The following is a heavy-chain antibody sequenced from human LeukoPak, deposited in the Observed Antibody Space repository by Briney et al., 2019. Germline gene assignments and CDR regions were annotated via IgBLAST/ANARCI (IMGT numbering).Heavy chain of an antibody. CDR3: ARDLDKYPYNWFDP. D-gene: IGHD6-6*01. CDR2: IHSSEGA. Sequence: PSETLSLTCTVSGGSISNYYWSWIRQPAGKGLEWIGRIHSSEGAIYNPSVKSRLTMSLDTSRNQFSLKLTSMTAADMAVYYCARDLDKYPYNWFDPWGHGTLVTVSS. J-gene: IGHJ5*02. CDR1: GGSISNYY. V-gene: IGHV4-4*07.